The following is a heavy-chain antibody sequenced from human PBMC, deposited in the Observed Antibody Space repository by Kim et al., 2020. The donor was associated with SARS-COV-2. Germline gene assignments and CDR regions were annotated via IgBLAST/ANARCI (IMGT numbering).Heavy chain of an antibody. CDR1: GGSFSGYY. CDR3: ARGGYTSSWYGTRGNYFGMGV. J-gene: IGHJ6*02. CDR2: INHSGST. V-gene: IGHV4-34*01. D-gene: IGHD6-13*01. Sequence: SETLSLTCAVYGGSFSGYYWSWIRQPPGKGLEWIGEINHSGSTNYKPSLKSRVTISVDTSKNQFSLNLNSVTPADTAVYYCARGGYTSSWYGTRGNYFGMGVWGQGTTVTVSS.